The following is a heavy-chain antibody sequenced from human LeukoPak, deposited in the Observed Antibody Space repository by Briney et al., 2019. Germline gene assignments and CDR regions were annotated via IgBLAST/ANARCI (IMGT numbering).Heavy chain of an antibody. CDR3: AIYYDSSGPTAFNI. CDR1: GGTFSSYA. D-gene: IGHD3-22*01. V-gene: IGHV1-69*04. CDR2: IIPILGIA. J-gene: IGHJ3*02. Sequence: GASVKVSCKASGGTFSSYAISWARQAPGQGLEWMGRIIPILGIANYAQKFQGRVTITADKSTSTAYMELSSLRSEDTAVYYCAIYYDSSGPTAFNIWGQGTMVTVSS.